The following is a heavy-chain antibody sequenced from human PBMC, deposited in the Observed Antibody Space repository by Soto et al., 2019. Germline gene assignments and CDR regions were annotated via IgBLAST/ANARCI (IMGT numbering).Heavy chain of an antibody. Sequence: EVQLVESGGGLVQPGGSLRLSCAASGFTFSSYWMSWVRQAPGKGLEWVANIKQDGSEKYYVDSVKGRFTISRDNAKNSLYLQMNSLRADDTAVYYCAIGGDYYYYGMDVWGQGTTVTVSS. V-gene: IGHV3-7*03. CDR1: GFTFSSYW. J-gene: IGHJ6*02. CDR2: IKQDGSEK. CDR3: AIGGDYYYYGMDV. D-gene: IGHD2-15*01.